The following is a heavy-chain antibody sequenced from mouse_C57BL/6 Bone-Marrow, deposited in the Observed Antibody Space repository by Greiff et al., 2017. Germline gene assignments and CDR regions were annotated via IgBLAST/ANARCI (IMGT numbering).Heavy chain of an antibody. V-gene: IGHV1-54*01. D-gene: IGHD2-2*01. J-gene: IGHJ4*01. Sequence: QVQLQQSGAELVRPGTSVKVSCKASGYAFTNYLLEWVKQRPGQGLEWIGVINPGSGGTNYNEKFKGKATLTADKSSSTAYMQLSSLTSEDSAVYFRARWGLRRGNYAMDYWGQGTSVTVSS. CDR3: ARWGLRRGNYAMDY. CDR2: INPGSGGT. CDR1: GYAFTNYL.